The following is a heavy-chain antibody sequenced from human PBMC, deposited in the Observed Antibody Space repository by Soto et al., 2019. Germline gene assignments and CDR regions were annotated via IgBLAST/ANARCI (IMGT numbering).Heavy chain of an antibody. CDR3: ARSGTTGAFDI. V-gene: IGHV1-2*04. CDR2: INPKNGGT. D-gene: IGHD1-1*01. Sequence: QVQLVQAGAEVKKPGASVKVSCKASGYTFTDYFMQWVRQAPGQGLELMGWINPKNGGTNYAQKFQGWVTMTRDTSISTAYMEVGRLKSGDTAVYYCARSGTTGAFDIWGQGIMVTVSS. CDR1: GYTFTDYF. J-gene: IGHJ3*02.